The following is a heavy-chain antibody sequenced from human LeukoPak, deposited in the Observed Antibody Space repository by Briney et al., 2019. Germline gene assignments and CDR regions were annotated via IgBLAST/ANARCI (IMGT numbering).Heavy chain of an antibody. D-gene: IGHD2-2*01. CDR1: GSTFSSYV. CDR2: MSGSGGNT. Sequence: GGSLRLACAASGSTFSSYVVIGVRQAPGKGLEWVSAMSGSGGNTYYADSVKGRFTISRDNSKDTLYLKMNSLRAEDTAVYYCGKARVVQHYWRRGTLVTVSS. CDR3: GKARVVQHY. V-gene: IGHV3-23*01. J-gene: IGHJ4*02.